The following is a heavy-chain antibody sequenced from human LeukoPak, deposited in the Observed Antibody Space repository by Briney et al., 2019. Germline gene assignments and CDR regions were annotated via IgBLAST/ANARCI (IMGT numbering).Heavy chain of an antibody. J-gene: IGHJ4*02. Sequence: PSETLSLTCTVSGSISSYYWSWIRQPPGKGLERIGHSYYTGSPNYNPSLKSRVTIPVDTPKNQFSLKLSSVTAADTAVYYCAGVRSTVGWRSFDYWGQGTLVTVSS. CDR1: GSISSYY. V-gene: IGHV4-59*08. CDR3: AGVRSTVGWRSFDY. CDR2: SYYTGSP. D-gene: IGHD4-23*01.